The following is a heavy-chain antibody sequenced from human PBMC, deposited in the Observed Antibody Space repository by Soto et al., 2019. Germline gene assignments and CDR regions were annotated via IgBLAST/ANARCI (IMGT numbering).Heavy chain of an antibody. D-gene: IGHD4-17*01. CDR2: INPSGGST. V-gene: IGHV1-46*03. Sequence: QVQLVQSGAEVKKPGASVKVSCKASGYTFTSYYMHWVRQAPGQGLEWMGIINPSGGSTSYAQKFQGRVTMTRDTSTSTVDMERSSLRSEDTAVYDCARGADYGDYWYGMDVWGQGTTVTVSS. CDR1: GYTFTSYY. J-gene: IGHJ6*02. CDR3: ARGADYGDYWYGMDV.